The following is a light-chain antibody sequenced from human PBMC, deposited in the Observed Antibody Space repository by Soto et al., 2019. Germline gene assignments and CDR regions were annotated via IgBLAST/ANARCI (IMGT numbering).Light chain of an antibody. V-gene: IGKV1-39*01. CDR2: AAS. CDR3: HESITAPLT. CDR1: QTINNY. J-gene: IGKJ4*02. Sequence: DIQMTQSPSSLSASVGDRVTITCRASQTINNYLNWYQQKPGKAPKLLIYAASSLQSGVPSRFSGSGSGTDFTLTISRLQAEDSATYSSHESITAPLTFGGGTKV.